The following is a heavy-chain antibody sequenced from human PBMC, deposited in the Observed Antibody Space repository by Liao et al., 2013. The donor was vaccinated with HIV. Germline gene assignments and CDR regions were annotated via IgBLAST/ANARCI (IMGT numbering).Heavy chain of an antibody. CDR1: GGSISSYY. Sequence: QVQLQESGPGLVKPSETLSLTCTVSGGSISSYYWSWIRQPAGKGLEWIGRIYSSGSTKYNPXLKSRVTISVDTSKNQFSLKLSSVTAADTAVYYCAREMATADAFNIWGQGTMVTVSS. J-gene: IGHJ3*02. CDR2: IYSSGST. CDR3: AREMATADAFNI. V-gene: IGHV4-4*07. D-gene: IGHD5-24*01.